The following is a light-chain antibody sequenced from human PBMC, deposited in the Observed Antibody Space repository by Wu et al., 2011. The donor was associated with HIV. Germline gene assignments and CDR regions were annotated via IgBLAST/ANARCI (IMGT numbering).Light chain of an antibody. Sequence: EIVLTQTPGTLSLSPGDRATLSCRASQSVRNRLAWYQQRPGQPPRLLIFNASLRATGIPDRISGSGSGTLFTLTISRLEPEDSAVYFCQQYVSLPYFGQGTRL. CDR2: NAS. V-gene: IGKV3-20*01. J-gene: IGKJ5*01. CDR3: QQYVSLPY. CDR1: QSVRNR.